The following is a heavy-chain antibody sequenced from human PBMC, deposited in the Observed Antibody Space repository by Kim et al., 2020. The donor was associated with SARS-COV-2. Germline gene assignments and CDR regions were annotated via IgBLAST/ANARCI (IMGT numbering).Heavy chain of an antibody. CDR3: ARAASWNHPLDFFHFYY. J-gene: IGHJ4*01. D-gene: IGHD3-3*01. CDR1: GFPVSIYR. V-gene: IGHV3-7*01. Sequence: GGSLRLSCAASGFPVSIYRMSWVRQAPGKGLEWVAHIKQGGSEQYYVYSVKGLFIISRDNARNLLHLEITILSVEATAIYYCARAASWNHPLDFFHFYY. CDR2: IKQGGSEQ.